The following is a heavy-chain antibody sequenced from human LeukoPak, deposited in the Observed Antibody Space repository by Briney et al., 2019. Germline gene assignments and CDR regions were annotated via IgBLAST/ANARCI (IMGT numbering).Heavy chain of an antibody. V-gene: IGHV3-30*02. J-gene: IGHJ4*02. CDR3: AKDYCSSTSCYNNYFDY. CDR1: GFTFSSYG. D-gene: IGHD2-2*02. CDR2: IRYDGSNK. Sequence: SVGSLRLSCAASGFTFSSYGMHWVRQAPGKGLEWVAFIRYDGSNKYYADSVKGRFTISRDNSKNTLYLQMNSLRAEDTAVYYCAKDYCSSTSCYNNYFDYWGQGTLVTVSS.